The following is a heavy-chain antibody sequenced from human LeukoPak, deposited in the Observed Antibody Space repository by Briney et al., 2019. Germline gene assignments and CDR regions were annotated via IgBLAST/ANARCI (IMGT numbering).Heavy chain of an antibody. CDR2: ISYSANT. J-gene: IGHJ4*02. V-gene: IGHV4-39*01. CDR3: ASPLSGAAPFDY. CDR1: GGSISSSSYY. D-gene: IGHD1-26*01. Sequence: PSETLSLTCSVSGGSISSSSYYWGWIRQPPGKGLEWIGSISYSANTYYNPSLKSRITISVDTSKNQFSLKLNSVTAADTAVYYCASPLSGAAPFDYWGQGTLVTVSS.